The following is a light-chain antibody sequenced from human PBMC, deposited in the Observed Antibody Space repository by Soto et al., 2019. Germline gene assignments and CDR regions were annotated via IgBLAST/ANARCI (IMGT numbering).Light chain of an antibody. V-gene: IGKV1-9*01. Sequence: IQLTQSPSSLSASVGDRVTITCRASQDIAIYLAWYQQKPGEAPKLLIYAASSLYGGVPSRFSGSGSGTDFALAITSLQAKDCATYYCQPLRMYPSTFGGGTKVEIK. CDR1: QDIAIY. J-gene: IGKJ4*01. CDR2: AAS. CDR3: QPLRMYPST.